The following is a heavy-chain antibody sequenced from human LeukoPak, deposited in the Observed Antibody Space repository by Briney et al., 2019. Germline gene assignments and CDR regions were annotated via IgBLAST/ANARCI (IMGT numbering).Heavy chain of an antibody. D-gene: IGHD4-17*01. Sequence: SETLSLTCTVSGGSISSSTYYWGWIRPPPGKALEWIGSIYYSGSTHYNPSLKSRLTISVDTTKNQFSLNVTTVTAAATAVYFCARNGTVTVTGTKFNYFDYWGQGTLVTVSS. V-gene: IGHV4-39*01. CDR1: GGSISSSTYY. J-gene: IGHJ4*02. CDR2: IYYSGST. CDR3: ARNGTVTVTGTKFNYFDY.